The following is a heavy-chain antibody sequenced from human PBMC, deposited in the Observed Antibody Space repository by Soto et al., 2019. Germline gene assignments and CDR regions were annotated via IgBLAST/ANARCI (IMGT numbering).Heavy chain of an antibody. CDR3: ARGDGDYYDGNGYLGRH. Sequence: GGSLRLSCAASGFTVSSNYMSWVRQAPGKGLEWVSLIYSGGSTYYADSVKGRFTISRDNSKNTLYLQMNSLRAEDTAVYYCARGDGDYYDGNGYLGRHWGQGTLVTVSS. J-gene: IGHJ4*02. CDR1: GFTVSSNY. V-gene: IGHV3-66*01. CDR2: IYSGGST. D-gene: IGHD3-22*01.